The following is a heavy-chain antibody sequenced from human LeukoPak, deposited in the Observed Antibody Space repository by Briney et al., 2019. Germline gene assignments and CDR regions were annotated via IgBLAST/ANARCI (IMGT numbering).Heavy chain of an antibody. CDR2: IYPGDSDT. D-gene: IGHD3-22*01. Sequence: HGESLKISCKGSGYSFTSYWIGWVRQMPGKGLEWMGIIYPGDSDTRYSPSFQGQVTISADKSISTAYLQWSSLKASDTAMYYCARKPEAYGGNYWAVDAFDIWGQGTMVTVPS. V-gene: IGHV5-51*01. J-gene: IGHJ3*02. CDR1: GYSFTSYW. CDR3: ARKPEAYGGNYWAVDAFDI.